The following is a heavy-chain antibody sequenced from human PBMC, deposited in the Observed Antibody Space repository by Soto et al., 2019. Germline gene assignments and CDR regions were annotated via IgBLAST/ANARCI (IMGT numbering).Heavy chain of an antibody. CDR1: GFTFSSYG. CDR3: ARMQGYCSGGSCSAHAFDI. J-gene: IGHJ3*02. Sequence: QVQLVESGGGVVQPGRSLSLACAASGFTFSSYGMHWVRQAPGKGLEWVAVIWYDGSNKYYADSVKGRFTISRDNSKNTLYLQMNSLRAEDTAVYYCARMQGYCSGGSCSAHAFDIWGQGTMVTVSS. V-gene: IGHV3-33*01. CDR2: IWYDGSNK. D-gene: IGHD2-15*01.